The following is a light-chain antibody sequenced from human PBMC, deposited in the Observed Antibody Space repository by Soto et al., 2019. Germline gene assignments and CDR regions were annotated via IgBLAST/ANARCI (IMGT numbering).Light chain of an antibody. J-gene: IGKJ2*01. CDR2: GAS. Sequence: VVMTQSPATLSVSPGERVTLSCRASQTIANNYVAWYQQKPGQAPRLLIHGASGRAAGIPDRFSGSGSGTEFTLPISSLQSGDLAVYYCQQYSSWYTFGQGTKLEIK. CDR3: QQYSSWYT. V-gene: IGKV3D-15*01. CDR1: QTIANN.